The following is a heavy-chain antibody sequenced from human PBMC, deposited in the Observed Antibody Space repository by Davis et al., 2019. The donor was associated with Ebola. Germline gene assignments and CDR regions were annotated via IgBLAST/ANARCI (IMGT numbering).Heavy chain of an antibody. J-gene: IGHJ4*02. CDR2: IYYSGST. D-gene: IGHD6-13*01. CDR1: GGSISSYY. CDR3: ARVYGREAAAGPPDY. V-gene: IGHV4-59*01. Sequence: PSETLSLTCTVSGGSISSYYWSWIRQPPGKGLEWIGYIYYSGSTNYNPSLKSRVTISVDTSKNQFSLKLSSVTAADTAVYYCARVYGREAAAGPPDYWGQGTLVTVSS.